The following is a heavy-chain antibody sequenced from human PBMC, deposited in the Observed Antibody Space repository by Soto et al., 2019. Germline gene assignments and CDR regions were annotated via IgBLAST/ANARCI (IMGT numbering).Heavy chain of an antibody. Sequence: ASVKVSCKASGYTFTSYYMHWVRQAPGQGLERMGIINPSGGSTSYAQKFQGRVTMTRDTSTSTVYMELSSLRSEDTAVYYCAREAVVVVAATPTDAFDIWGQGTMVTVSS. CDR3: AREAVVVVAATPTDAFDI. V-gene: IGHV1-46*03. J-gene: IGHJ3*02. D-gene: IGHD2-15*01. CDR2: INPSGGST. CDR1: GYTFTSYY.